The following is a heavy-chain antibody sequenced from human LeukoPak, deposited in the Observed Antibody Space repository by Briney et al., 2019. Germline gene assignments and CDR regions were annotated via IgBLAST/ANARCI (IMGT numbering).Heavy chain of an antibody. CDR1: GFTFSSYA. J-gene: IGHJ4*02. Sequence: GGSLRLSCAASGFTFSSYAMSWVRQAPGKGVEWVSAISDTGGTTYYADSVKGRFTISRDNSNTTLYLQMNSLRAEDTAVYYCAKGKTGDFWGQGTLVTASS. CDR2: ISDTGGTT. V-gene: IGHV3-23*01. CDR3: AKGKTGDF. D-gene: IGHD3-10*01.